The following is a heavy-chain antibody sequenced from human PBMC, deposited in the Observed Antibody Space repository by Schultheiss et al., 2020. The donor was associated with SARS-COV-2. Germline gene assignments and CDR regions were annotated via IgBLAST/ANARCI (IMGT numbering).Heavy chain of an antibody. CDR2: IYYSGST. Sequence: SETLSLTCTVSGGSISSGGYYWSWIRQHPGKGLEWIGYIYYSGSTYYNPSLKSRITMSVDTSKNQFYLKLSSVTAADTAVYYCARVVRTFDWSPSHFDYWGQGTLVTVSS. J-gene: IGHJ4*02. D-gene: IGHD3-9*01. CDR3: ARVVRTFDWSPSHFDY. V-gene: IGHV4-31*03. CDR1: GGSISSGGYY.